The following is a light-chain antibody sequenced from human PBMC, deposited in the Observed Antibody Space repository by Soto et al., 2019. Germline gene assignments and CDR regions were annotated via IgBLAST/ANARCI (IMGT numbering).Light chain of an antibody. CDR2: DAS. J-gene: IGKJ1*01. V-gene: IGKV3-15*01. Sequence: VMTQSPATLSVSPGERATLSCRASQSVNSNLAWYQQRPDQAPRLLIYDASTRATGIPARFSGSGSGTEFTLTINSLQSEDFAVYFCQQYNNWPRTFGQGTKVDIK. CDR3: QQYNNWPRT. CDR1: QSVNSN.